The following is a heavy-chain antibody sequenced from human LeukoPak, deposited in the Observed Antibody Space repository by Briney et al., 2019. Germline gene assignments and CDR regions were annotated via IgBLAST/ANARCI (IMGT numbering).Heavy chain of an antibody. CDR1: GFTFSSYS. Sequence: GRSLRLSCAASGFTFSSYSVHWVRQAPGKGLEWVAVISYDGSNKYYGDSVKGRFTISRDNPKNTLYLQMTSLRTEDTAVYYCARVSTTDYFDYWGQGTLVTVSS. V-gene: IGHV3-30-3*01. CDR3: ARVSTTDYFDY. J-gene: IGHJ4*02. CDR2: ISYDGSNK. D-gene: IGHD1-14*01.